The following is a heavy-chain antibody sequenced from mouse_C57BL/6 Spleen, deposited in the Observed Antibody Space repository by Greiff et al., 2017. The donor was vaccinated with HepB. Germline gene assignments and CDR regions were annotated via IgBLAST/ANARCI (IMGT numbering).Heavy chain of an antibody. Sequence: EVKLMESGGGLVQPGGSLKLSCAASGFTFSDYYMYWVRQTPEKRLEWVAYISNGGGSTYYPDTVKGRFTISRDNATNTLYLQMSRLKSEDTAMYYCARGVYYYGSSSAWFAYWGQGTLVTVSA. CDR1: GFTFSDYY. V-gene: IGHV5-12*01. J-gene: IGHJ3*01. CDR3: ARGVYYYGSSSAWFAY. CDR2: ISNGGGST. D-gene: IGHD1-1*01.